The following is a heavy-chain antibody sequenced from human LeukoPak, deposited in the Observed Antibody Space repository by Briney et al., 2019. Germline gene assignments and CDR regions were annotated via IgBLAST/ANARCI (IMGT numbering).Heavy chain of an antibody. Sequence: GGSLRLSCAASGFTFSSYTMYWVRQAPGKGLEWVALISYDGGNKYYAGSVKGRFTISRDNSKNTLCLQMNSLRAEDTAVYYCARDRPTVWGSYTPFDYWGQGTLVTVSS. CDR2: ISYDGGNK. CDR1: GFTFSSYT. J-gene: IGHJ4*02. CDR3: ARDRPTVWGSYTPFDY. D-gene: IGHD3-16*01. V-gene: IGHV3-30*01.